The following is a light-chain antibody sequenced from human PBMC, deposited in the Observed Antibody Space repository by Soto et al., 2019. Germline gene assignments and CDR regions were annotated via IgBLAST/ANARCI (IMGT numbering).Light chain of an antibody. Sequence: EIVLTQSPGTLSLSPGEGATVSCRVSQSINSKSLVWYQRKFGQAPRLLICNTSSRATGIPDRFSGSGSGTDFTLSISRLEPEDFAVYYCQHYGGSFIFGPGTKVDFK. CDR2: NTS. CDR3: QHYGGSFI. V-gene: IGKV3-20*01. CDR1: QSINSKS. J-gene: IGKJ3*01.